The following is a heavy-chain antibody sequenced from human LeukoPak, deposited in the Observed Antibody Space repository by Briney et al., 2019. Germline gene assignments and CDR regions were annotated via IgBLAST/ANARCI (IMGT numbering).Heavy chain of an antibody. V-gene: IGHV3-30-3*01. CDR2: ISYDGSNK. CDR3: ATVRGCGGDCYYSDY. J-gene: IGHJ4*02. Sequence: SGGSLRLSCAASGFTFSSYAMHWVRQAPGKGLEWVAVISYDGSNKYYADSVKGRFTISRDNSKNTLYLQMNSLRAEDTAVYYCATVRGCGGDCYYSDYWGQGTLVTVSS. CDR1: GFTFSSYA. D-gene: IGHD2-21*02.